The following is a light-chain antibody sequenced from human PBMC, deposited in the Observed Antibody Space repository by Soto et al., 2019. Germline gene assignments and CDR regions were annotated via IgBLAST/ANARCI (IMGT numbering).Light chain of an antibody. CDR3: QKYNTVPAT. J-gene: IGKJ5*01. Sequence: DIQMTQSPPSLSASVGDRVTITCRASQGIGNSLAWYQQKPGTVPKLLIYSASTLQSGVPSRFSGGGSGTAFTRTISSLQPEDVQAYYCQKYNTVPATFGQGTRLEIK. V-gene: IGKV1-27*01. CDR1: QGIGNS. CDR2: SAS.